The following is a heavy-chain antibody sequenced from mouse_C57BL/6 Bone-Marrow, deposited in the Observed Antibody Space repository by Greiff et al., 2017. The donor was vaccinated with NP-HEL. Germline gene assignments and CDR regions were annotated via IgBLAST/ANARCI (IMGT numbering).Heavy chain of an antibody. J-gene: IGHJ4*01. V-gene: IGHV5-6*02. CDR2: ISSGGSYT. CDR3: ARQGLYYYGSSSYAMDY. CDR1: GFTFSSYG. D-gene: IGHD1-1*01. Sequence: DVKLVESGGDLVKPGGSLKLSCAASGFTFSSYGMSWVRQTPDKRLEWVATISSGGSYTYYPDSVKGRFTISRDNAKNTLYLQMSSLKSEDTAMYYCARQGLYYYGSSSYAMDYWGQGTSVTVSS.